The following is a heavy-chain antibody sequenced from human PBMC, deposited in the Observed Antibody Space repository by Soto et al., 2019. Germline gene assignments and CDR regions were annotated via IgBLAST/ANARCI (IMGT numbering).Heavy chain of an antibody. V-gene: IGHV4-59*01. Sequence: PSETLSLTCTVSGGSISSYYWSWIRQPPGKGLEWIGYISSSGNTNYNPSLKSRVSISVDTSKNQFSLNLTSVTAADTAVYCCARATMVLTRSYLDSWGQGTPATVSS. D-gene: IGHD2-8*01. CDR2: ISSSGNT. CDR3: ARATMVLTRSYLDS. CDR1: GGSISSYY. J-gene: IGHJ4*02.